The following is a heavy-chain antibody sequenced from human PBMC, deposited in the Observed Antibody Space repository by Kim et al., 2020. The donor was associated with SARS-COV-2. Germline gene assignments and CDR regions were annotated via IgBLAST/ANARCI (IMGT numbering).Heavy chain of an antibody. V-gene: IGHV4-39*01. D-gene: IGHD6-19*01. J-gene: IGHJ4*02. CDR3: ARLSSRWYSHFDY. Sequence: YNPYLNSRLTISVDTSTNQFSLRLSSVTAADTAVYYCARLSSRWYSHFDYWGQGTLVTVSS.